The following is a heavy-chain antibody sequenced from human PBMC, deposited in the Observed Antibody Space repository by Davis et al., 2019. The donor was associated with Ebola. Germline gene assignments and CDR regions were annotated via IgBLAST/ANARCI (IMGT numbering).Heavy chain of an antibody. Sequence: MPSETLSLTCAVSGGSFSGYYWSWIRQPPGKGLEWIGEINHSGSTNYNPSLKSRVTISIDTSKKQISLNLTSVTAADTAVYYCARGQSGSDYSLWQYWGQGTLVTVSS. D-gene: IGHD3-10*01. CDR1: GGSFSGYY. V-gene: IGHV4-34*01. CDR3: ARGQSGSDYSLWQY. J-gene: IGHJ4*02. CDR2: INHSGST.